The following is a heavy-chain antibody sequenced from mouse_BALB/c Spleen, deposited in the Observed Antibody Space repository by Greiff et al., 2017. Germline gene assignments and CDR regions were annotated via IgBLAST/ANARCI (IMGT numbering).Heavy chain of an antibody. CDR2: IYPGNGDT. CDR3: ARGGSTAYYAMDY. V-gene: IGHV1-12*01. D-gene: IGHD1-2*01. CDR1: GYTFTSYN. J-gene: IGHJ4*01. Sequence: QVQLQQPGAELVKPGASVKMSCKASGYTFTSYNMHWVKQTPGQGLEWIGAIYPGNGDTSYNQKFKGKATLTADKSSSTAYMQLSSLTSEDSAVYYCARGGSTAYYAMDYWGQGTTVTGSS.